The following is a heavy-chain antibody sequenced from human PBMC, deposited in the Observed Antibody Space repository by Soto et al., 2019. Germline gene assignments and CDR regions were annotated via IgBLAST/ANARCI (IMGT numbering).Heavy chain of an antibody. CDR1: GGSFSGYY. CDR2: INHSGST. D-gene: IGHD6-13*01. CDR3: AREATQQLVRVLYYYYYMDV. J-gene: IGHJ6*03. V-gene: IGHV4-34*01. Sequence: SETLSLTCAVYGGSFSGYYWSWIRQPPGKGLEWIGEINHSGSTNYNPSLKSRVTISVDTSKNQFSLKLSSVTAADTAVYYCAREATQQLVRVLYYYYYMDVWGKGTTVTVSS.